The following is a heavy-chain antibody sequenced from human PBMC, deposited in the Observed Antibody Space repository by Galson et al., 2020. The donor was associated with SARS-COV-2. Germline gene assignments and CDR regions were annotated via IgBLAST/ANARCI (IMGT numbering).Heavy chain of an antibody. D-gene: IGHD3-10*01. V-gene: IGHV1-18*01. CDR2: ISPYNGNT. CDR1: GYTFTSYG. CDR3: ARTMGSGRTGGWFDP. Sequence: ASVKVSCKASGYTFTSYGISWVRQAPGQGLEWMGWISPYNGNTNYVQKLQGRVTMTTDTSTSTAYMELRSLRSDDTAVYYCARTMGSGRTGGWFDPWGQGTLVTVSS. J-gene: IGHJ5*02.